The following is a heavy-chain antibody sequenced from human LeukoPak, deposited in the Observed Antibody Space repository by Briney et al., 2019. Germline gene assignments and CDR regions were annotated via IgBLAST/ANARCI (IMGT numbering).Heavy chain of an antibody. CDR2: ISSSSGYI. J-gene: IGHJ3*02. Sequence: KPGGSLRLSCATSGFTFSSYSMDWVRQAPGKGLEWFSSISSSSGYIYYADSVKGRFTISRDNAKNSLFLLTNGLRAEDTAVYYCTREGPNDAFDIWGQGTMVTVSS. V-gene: IGHV3-21*01. CDR1: GFTFSSYS. CDR3: TREGPNDAFDI.